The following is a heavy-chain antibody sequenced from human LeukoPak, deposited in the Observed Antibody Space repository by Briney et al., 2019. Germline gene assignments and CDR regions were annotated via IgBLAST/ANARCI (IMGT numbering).Heavy chain of an antibody. CDR2: IYDSGST. V-gene: IGHV4-59*05. CDR1: GGSISDYY. J-gene: IGHJ5*02. D-gene: IGHD3-16*01. CDR3: ARHYGP. Sequence: SETLSLTCTVSGGSISDYYWSWMRQPPGKGLEWIGSIYDSGSTYYNPSLKSRVTISVDTSKNQFSLKLNSVTAADTAVYYCARHYGPWGQGTLVTVSS.